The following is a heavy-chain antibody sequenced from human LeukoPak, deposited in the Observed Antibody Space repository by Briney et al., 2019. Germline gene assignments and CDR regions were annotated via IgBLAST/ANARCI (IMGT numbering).Heavy chain of an antibody. Sequence: ASVKVACKASGYTFTGYYMHWVRQAPGQGLEWMVWINPNSGGTNYAQKFQGRVTMTRDTSISTAYMELSRLRSDDTAVYYCARITMVRGPYYYGMDVWGQGTTVTVSS. CDR3: ARITMVRGPYYYGMDV. J-gene: IGHJ6*02. D-gene: IGHD3-10*01. CDR1: GYTFTGYY. CDR2: INPNSGGT. V-gene: IGHV1-2*02.